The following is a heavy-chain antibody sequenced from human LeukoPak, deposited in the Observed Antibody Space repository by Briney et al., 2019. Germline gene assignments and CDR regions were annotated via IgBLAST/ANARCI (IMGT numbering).Heavy chain of an antibody. Sequence: GGSLRLSCAASGFTFSSYWMSWVRQAPGKGLEWVAVISYDGSNKYYADSVKGRFTISRDNSKNTLYLQMNSLRAEDTAVYYCAKDRRLRLGELSLYLDYWGQGTLVTVSS. J-gene: IGHJ4*02. CDR1: GFTFSSYW. CDR2: ISYDGSNK. D-gene: IGHD3-16*02. CDR3: AKDRRLRLGELSLYLDY. V-gene: IGHV3-30*18.